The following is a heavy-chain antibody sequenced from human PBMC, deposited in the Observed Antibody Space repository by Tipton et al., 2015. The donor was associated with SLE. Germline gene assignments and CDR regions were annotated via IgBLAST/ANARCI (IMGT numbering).Heavy chain of an antibody. J-gene: IGHJ6*04. Sequence: SLRLSCAASGFTFSSYAMSWVRQAPGKGLEWVSAISGSGGSTYNADSVKGRFTISRDNSKNTLYLQMNSLRTEDTGIYYCAKDVVVGAAFRFYCTDVWGKGTTVTVSS. CDR3: AKDVVVGAAFRFYCTDV. D-gene: IGHD1-26*01. CDR1: GFTFSSYA. CDR2: ISGSGGST. V-gene: IGHV3-23*01.